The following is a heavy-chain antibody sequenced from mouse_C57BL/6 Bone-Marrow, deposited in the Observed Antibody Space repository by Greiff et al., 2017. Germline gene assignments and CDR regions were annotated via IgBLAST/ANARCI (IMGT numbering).Heavy chain of an antibody. CDR1: GFNIKDDY. J-gene: IGHJ1*03. D-gene: IGHD1-1*01. Sequence: EVQLVESGAELVRPGASVKLSCTASGFNIKDDYMHWVKQRPEQGLEWIGWIDPENGDTEYASKFQGKATITADTSSNTAYLQLSSLTSEDTAVYYCTTGTVVADWYFDVWGTGTTVTVSS. CDR3: TTGTVVADWYFDV. V-gene: IGHV14-4*01. CDR2: IDPENGDT.